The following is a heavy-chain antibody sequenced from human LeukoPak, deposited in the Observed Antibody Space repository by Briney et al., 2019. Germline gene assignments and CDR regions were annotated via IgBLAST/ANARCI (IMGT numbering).Heavy chain of an antibody. Sequence: ASVKVSCKASGYTFTSYYMHWVRQAPGQGLEWMGIINPSGGSTSYAQKFQGRVTMTRDTSTSTVYMELSSLRAEDTAVYYCARDYDFWSGSDAFDIWGQGTMVTVSS. CDR2: INPSGGST. V-gene: IGHV1-46*01. CDR3: ARDYDFWSGSDAFDI. D-gene: IGHD3-3*01. CDR1: GYTFTSYY. J-gene: IGHJ3*02.